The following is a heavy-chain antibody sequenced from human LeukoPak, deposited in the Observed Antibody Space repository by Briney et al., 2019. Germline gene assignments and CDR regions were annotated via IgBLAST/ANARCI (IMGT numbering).Heavy chain of an antibody. CDR3: ARGKSKAARPPLDY. V-gene: IGHV1-69*05. CDR1: GGTFSSYA. J-gene: IGHJ4*02. D-gene: IGHD6-6*01. CDR2: IIPIFGTA. Sequence: SVKVSCKASGGTFSSYAISWVRQAPGQGLEWMGGIIPIFGTANYAQKLQGRVTITTDESTSTAYMELGSLRSEDTAVYYCARGKSKAARPPLDYWGQGTLVTVSS.